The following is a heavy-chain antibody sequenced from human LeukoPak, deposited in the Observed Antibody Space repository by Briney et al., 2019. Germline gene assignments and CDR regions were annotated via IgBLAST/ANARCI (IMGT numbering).Heavy chain of an antibody. Sequence: GGSLRLSCAASGFTFSRYSMNWVRQAPGQGLEWVSGISVSGGSTFYADSVRGRFTISRDNSKNTLFLQMNSLRAEDTAVYYCTGGRLTYCTGISCYAPADSWGQGTLVTVSS. D-gene: IGHD2-2*01. CDR1: GFTFSRYS. J-gene: IGHJ4*02. CDR3: TGGRLTYCTGISCYAPADS. V-gene: IGHV3-23*01. CDR2: ISVSGGST.